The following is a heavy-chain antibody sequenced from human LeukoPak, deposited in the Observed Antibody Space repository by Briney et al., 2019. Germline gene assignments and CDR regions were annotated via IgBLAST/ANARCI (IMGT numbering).Heavy chain of an antibody. Sequence: ASVKVSCKASGYTFTGYYMHWVRQAPGQGLEWMGWINPNSGGTNYAQKFQGRVTMTRDTSISTAYMELSRLRSDDTAVYYCARDTSGQLAKTNWFDPWGQGTLVTVSS. CDR2: INPNSGGT. D-gene: IGHD6-13*01. CDR1: GYTFTGYY. V-gene: IGHV1-2*02. J-gene: IGHJ5*02. CDR3: ARDTSGQLAKTNWFDP.